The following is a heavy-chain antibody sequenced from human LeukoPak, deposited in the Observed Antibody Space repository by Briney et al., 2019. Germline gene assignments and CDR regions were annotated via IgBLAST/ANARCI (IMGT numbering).Heavy chain of an antibody. CDR3: SRDPYGSGSYYYDY. CDR1: GFTLSSFR. D-gene: IGHD3-10*01. Sequence: GGSLRLSCASSGFTLSSFRMNWLRQAPGKGLEWVSFISSSSGTIYYADSVKGRFTISRDNAKNSLYLQMNSLRAEDTAVYYCSRDPYGSGSYYYDYWGQGTLVTVSS. J-gene: IGHJ4*02. V-gene: IGHV3-48*01. CDR2: ISSSSGTI.